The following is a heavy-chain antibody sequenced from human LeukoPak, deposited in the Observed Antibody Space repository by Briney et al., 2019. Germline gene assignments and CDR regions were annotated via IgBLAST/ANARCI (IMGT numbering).Heavy chain of an antibody. CDR2: TYYRSEWYN. D-gene: IGHD3-10*01. CDR3: ARGGSGFAS. V-gene: IGHV6-1*01. CDR1: GDTVSNITTV. J-gene: IGHJ4*02. Sequence: SQTLSLTCAISGDTVSNITTVWNWIRQSPSRGLEWLGRTYYRSEWYNDYAVSVKSRITINPDTSKNQFSLQLTSVTPEDTAVYYCARGGSGFASWGQGTLVTVSS.